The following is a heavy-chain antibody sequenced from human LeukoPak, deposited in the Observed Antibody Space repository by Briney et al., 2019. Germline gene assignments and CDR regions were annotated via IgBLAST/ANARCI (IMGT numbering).Heavy chain of an antibody. V-gene: IGHV4-59*01. CDR3: ARGYDILTGYAIDY. Sequence: TPSETLSLTCTVSGGSISTYYWSWIRQPPGKGLEWIGYIYYSGSTNYNPSLKSRVTISVDTSKNQFSLKLSSVTAADTAVYYCARGYDILTGYAIDYWGQGTLVTVSS. J-gene: IGHJ4*02. CDR2: IYYSGST. CDR1: GGSISTYY. D-gene: IGHD3-9*01.